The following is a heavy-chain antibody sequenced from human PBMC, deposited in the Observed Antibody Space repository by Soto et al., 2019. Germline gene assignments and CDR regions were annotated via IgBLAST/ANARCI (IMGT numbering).Heavy chain of an antibody. CDR1: GGTFSSYA. D-gene: IGHD5-12*01. J-gene: IGHJ6*02. Sequence: GASVKVSCKASGGTFSSYAISWVRQAPGQGLEWMGGIIPIFGTANYAQKFQGRVTITADESTSTAYMELSSLRSEDTAVYYCARDQEAGGCYDHYYYYGMDVYGQGTTVTVSS. V-gene: IGHV1-69*13. CDR2: IIPIFGTA. CDR3: ARDQEAGGCYDHYYYYGMDV.